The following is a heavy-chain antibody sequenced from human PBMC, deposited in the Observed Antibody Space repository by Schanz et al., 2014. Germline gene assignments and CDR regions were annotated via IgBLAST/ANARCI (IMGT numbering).Heavy chain of an antibody. V-gene: IGHV4-30-4*07. CDR2: IHYSGGS. J-gene: IGHJ6*02. Sequence: QVQLQESGPGLVKPSQTLSLTCAVSGGSISSGGYSWSWIRQPPGKGLEWLGYIHYSGGSYYNPSLKSRVTISVDPSRRRFSLRLSSMTAADTAVYYCARDSRYYGMDVWGQGTTVTVSS. CDR3: ARDSRYYGMDV. CDR1: GGSISSGGYS.